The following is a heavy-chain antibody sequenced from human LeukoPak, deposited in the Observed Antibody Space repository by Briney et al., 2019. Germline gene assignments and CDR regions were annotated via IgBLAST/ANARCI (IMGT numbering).Heavy chain of an antibody. V-gene: IGHV3-48*03. CDR1: GFTFSSYE. Sequence: AGGSLRLSCAASGFTFSSYEMNWVRQAPGKGLEWVSYISSSGSIIYSADSVKGRFTISRDNAKNSLYLQMNSLRAEDTAVYYCARGWFATWGQGTLVTVSS. CDR2: ISSSGSII. CDR3: ARGWFAT. J-gene: IGHJ5*02.